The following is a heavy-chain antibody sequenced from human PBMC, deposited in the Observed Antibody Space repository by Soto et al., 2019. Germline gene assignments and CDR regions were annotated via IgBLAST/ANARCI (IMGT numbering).Heavy chain of an antibody. CDR1: GYRFTDYY. Sequence: GGSLKISCEGSGYRFTDYYIAWVRQMPGKGLEWMGIIYPGDSHTTYSPSFQGQVSISGDKSINTAYLQWSSLKASDTAVYYCARLGAGTSSSPVSYDGMDVWGQGTTVTVSS. CDR3: ARLGAGTSSSPVSYDGMDV. V-gene: IGHV5-51*01. D-gene: IGHD6-6*01. CDR2: IYPGDSHT. J-gene: IGHJ6*02.